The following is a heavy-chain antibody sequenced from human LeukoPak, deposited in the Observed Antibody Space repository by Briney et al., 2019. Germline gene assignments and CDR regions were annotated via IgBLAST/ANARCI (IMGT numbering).Heavy chain of an antibody. CDR3: ASLVDYDSSGYPINYFDY. D-gene: IGHD3-22*01. Sequence: SETLSLTCTASGGSISSSSYYWGWIRQPPGKGLEWIGSIYYSGSTYYNPSLKSRVTISVDTSKNQFSLKLSSVTAADTAVYYCASLVDYDSSGYPINYFDYWGQGTLVTVSS. CDR1: GGSISSSSYY. V-gene: IGHV4-39*01. CDR2: IYYSGST. J-gene: IGHJ4*02.